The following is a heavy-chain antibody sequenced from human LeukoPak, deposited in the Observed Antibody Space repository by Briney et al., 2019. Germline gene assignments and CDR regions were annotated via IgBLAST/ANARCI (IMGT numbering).Heavy chain of an antibody. D-gene: IGHD4-17*01. V-gene: IGHV3-74*01. CDR2: IVNDGSTT. Sequence: GGSLRLSCAASGFTFSTYYMHWVRQAPGKGLVWVSRIVNDGSTTTYAGSVKGRFTISRDNAQNTLFLQMNSLRVEDTAVYYCARESSDYGDYDAFDIWGRGTMVTVSS. J-gene: IGHJ3*02. CDR1: GFTFSTYY. CDR3: ARESSDYGDYDAFDI.